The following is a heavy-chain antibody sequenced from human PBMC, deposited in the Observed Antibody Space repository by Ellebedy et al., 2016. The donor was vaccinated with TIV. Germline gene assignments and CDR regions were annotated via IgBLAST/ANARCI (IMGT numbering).Heavy chain of an antibody. V-gene: IGHV3-7*01. CDR3: ASFGWSFWYYYGMDV. J-gene: IGHJ6*02. D-gene: IGHD6-19*01. CDR1: GFTFSSYW. Sequence: GESLKISXAASGFTFSSYWMTWVRQAPGKGLEWVANIKHDGSEKYYVDSVKGRFTISRDNAKNSLYLQMNSLRAEDTAVYYCASFGWSFWYYYGMDVWGQGTTVTVSS. CDR2: IKHDGSEK.